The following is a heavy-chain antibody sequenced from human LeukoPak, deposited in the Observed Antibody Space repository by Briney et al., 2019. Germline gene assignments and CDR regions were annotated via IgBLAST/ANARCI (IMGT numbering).Heavy chain of an antibody. Sequence: SETLPLTCTVSGGSISSSSYYRGWIRQPPGKGLEWIGSIYYSGSTYYNPSLKSRVTISVDTSKNQFSLKLSSVTAADTAVYYCASSRRRLSAFDIWGQGTMVTVSS. CDR2: IYYSGST. CDR3: ASSRRRLSAFDI. J-gene: IGHJ3*02. D-gene: IGHD2/OR15-2a*01. CDR1: GGSISSSSYY. V-gene: IGHV4-39*01.